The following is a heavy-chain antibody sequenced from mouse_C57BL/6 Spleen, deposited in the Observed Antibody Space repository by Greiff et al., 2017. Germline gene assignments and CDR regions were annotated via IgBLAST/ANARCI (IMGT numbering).Heavy chain of an antibody. V-gene: IGHV1-20*01. J-gene: IGHJ4*01. Sequence: EVQLQQSGPELVKPGDSVKISCKASGYSFTGYFMNWVMQSHGKSLEWIGRINPYNGDTFYNQKFKGKATLTVDKSSSTAHMERRSLTSEDSAVYYCARSYYYGSSYYYAMDYWGQGTSVTVSS. CDR2: INPYNGDT. CDR3: ARSYYYGSSYYYAMDY. D-gene: IGHD1-1*01. CDR1: GYSFTGYF.